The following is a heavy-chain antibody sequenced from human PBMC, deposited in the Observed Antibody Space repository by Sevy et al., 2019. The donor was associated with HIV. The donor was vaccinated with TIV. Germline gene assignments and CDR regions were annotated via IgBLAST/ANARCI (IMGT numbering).Heavy chain of an antibody. J-gene: IGHJ4*02. D-gene: IGHD2-2*01. CDR3: AREGVPAAIGLDY. Sequence: GGSLRLSCAASGFTFSSFGLHWARRAPGKGLGWVATSGYVGSKNYYEDSVKGRLTISRDNSKNTLYMQMNSLRAEDTAVYFCAREGVPAAIGLDYWGQGTLVTVSS. CDR2: SGYVGSKN. V-gene: IGHV3-33*01. CDR1: GFTFSSFG.